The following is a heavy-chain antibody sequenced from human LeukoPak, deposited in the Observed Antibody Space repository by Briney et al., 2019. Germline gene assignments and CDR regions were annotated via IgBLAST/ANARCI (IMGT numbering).Heavy chain of an antibody. CDR3: ARGPKGHKLLWFGELSSYFDY. CDR2: ISSSGSTI. Sequence: GGSLRLSCTASGFTFGDYAMSWFRQAPGKGLEWVSYISSSGSTIYYADSVKGRFTISRDNAKNSLYLQMNSLRAEDTAVYYCARGPKGHKLLWFGELSSYFDYWGQGTLVTVSS. J-gene: IGHJ4*02. V-gene: IGHV3-11*04. CDR1: GFTFGDYA. D-gene: IGHD3-10*01.